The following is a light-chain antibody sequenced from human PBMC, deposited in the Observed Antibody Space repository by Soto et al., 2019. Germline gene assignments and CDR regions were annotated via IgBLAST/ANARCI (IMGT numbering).Light chain of an antibody. Sequence: EIVLTQSPGTLSLSPGERATLSCRASQSVTSNYIAWYQQELGQAPRLRIYGASSRATGIPDRFSGSGSGTDFTLTISRLEPEDFAVYYCQQYSYSPPTFGLGTKVDIK. CDR2: GAS. CDR3: QQYSYSPPT. CDR1: QSVTSNY. V-gene: IGKV3-20*01. J-gene: IGKJ1*01.